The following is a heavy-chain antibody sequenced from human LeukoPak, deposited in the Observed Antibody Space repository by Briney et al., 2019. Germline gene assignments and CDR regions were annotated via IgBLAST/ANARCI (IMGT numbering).Heavy chain of an antibody. D-gene: IGHD4-23*01. Sequence: KPGGSLRPSCAASGFTFSNAWMSWVRQAPGKGLEWVGRIKTKTDGGTTDYAAPVKGRFTVSRDDSKNTLYLQMNSLKTEDTAIYYCATGLGGYWGQGTLVTVSS. CDR1: GFTFSNAW. V-gene: IGHV3-15*01. J-gene: IGHJ4*02. CDR2: IKTKTDGGTT. CDR3: ATGLGGY.